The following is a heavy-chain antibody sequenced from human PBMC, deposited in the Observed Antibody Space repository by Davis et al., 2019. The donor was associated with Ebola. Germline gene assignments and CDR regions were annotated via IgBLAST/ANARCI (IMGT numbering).Heavy chain of an antibody. CDR1: GFTFSGSA. CDR3: AKDLRQWLTPHHLDF. V-gene: IGHV3-73*01. CDR2: IRSKANSYAT. D-gene: IGHD6-19*01. J-gene: IGHJ4*02. Sequence: GGSLRLSCAASGFTFSGSAMHWVRQASGKGLEWVGRIRSKANSYATAYAASVKGRFTISRDDSKNTAYLQMNSLRVEDTAIYYCAKDLRQWLTPHHLDFWGQGTLVTVSS.